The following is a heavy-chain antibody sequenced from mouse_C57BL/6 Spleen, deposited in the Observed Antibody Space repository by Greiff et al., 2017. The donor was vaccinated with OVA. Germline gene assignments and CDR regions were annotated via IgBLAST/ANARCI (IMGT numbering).Heavy chain of an antibody. CDR1: GYTFTDYY. D-gene: IGHD3-2*02. V-gene: IGHV1-76*01. Sequence: VKLMESGAELVRPGASVKLSCKASGYTFTDYYINWVKQRPGQGLEWIARIYPGSGNTYYNEKFKGKATLTAEKSSSTAYMQLSSRTSEDSAVYFCARKDSSGSWFAYWGQGTLVTVSA. CDR2: IYPGSGNT. CDR3: ARKDSSGSWFAY. J-gene: IGHJ3*01.